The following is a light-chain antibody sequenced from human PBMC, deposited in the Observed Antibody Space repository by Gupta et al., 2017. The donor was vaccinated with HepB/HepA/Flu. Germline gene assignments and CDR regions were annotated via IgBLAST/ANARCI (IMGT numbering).Light chain of an antibody. Sequence: DIQMTQSPSSLSASVRDRVTITCRASKGISNYLGWYQQKPEKVPKLLIYDASTLQSGVPSRLSGSGSGIDITLTISSLQPEDVGTYYCQNSATFGQGTKVEIK. V-gene: IGKV1-27*01. CDR3: QNSAT. J-gene: IGKJ1*01. CDR2: DAS. CDR1: KGISNY.